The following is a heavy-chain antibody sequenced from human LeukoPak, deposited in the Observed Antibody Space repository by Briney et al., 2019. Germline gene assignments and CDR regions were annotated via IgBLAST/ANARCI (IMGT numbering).Heavy chain of an antibody. V-gene: IGHV1-24*01. Sequence: ASVKVSCKVSGYTLTELSMHWVRQAPGKGLEWMGGFDPEDGETIYAQKFQGRVTMTEDTSTDTAYMELSSLRSEDTAVYYCVTSPPGRDGYNTYWGQGTLVTVSS. CDR2: FDPEDGET. CDR3: VTSPPGRDGYNTY. J-gene: IGHJ4*02. CDR1: GYTLTELS. D-gene: IGHD5-24*01.